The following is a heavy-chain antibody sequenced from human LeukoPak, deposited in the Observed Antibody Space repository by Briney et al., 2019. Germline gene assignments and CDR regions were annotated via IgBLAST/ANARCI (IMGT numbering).Heavy chain of an antibody. CDR3: ARDTHYYGSGSPAFDI. D-gene: IGHD3-10*01. V-gene: IGHV4-4*07. J-gene: IGHJ3*02. CDR1: GGSISSYY. CDR2: IYTSGST. Sequence: PSETLSLTCTVSGGSISSYYWSWIRQPAGKGLEWIGRIYTSGSTNYNPSLKSRVTMSVDTSKNQFSLKLSSVTAADTAVYYCARDTHYYGSGSPAFDIWGQGTMVTVSS.